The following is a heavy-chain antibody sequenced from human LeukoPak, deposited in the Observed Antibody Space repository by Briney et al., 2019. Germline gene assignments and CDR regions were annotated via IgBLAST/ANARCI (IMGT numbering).Heavy chain of an antibody. CDR3: ATNNPRYSSGWPNFDY. Sequence: SETLSLTCTVSGYSISNGYYWGWIRQPPGKGLEWIGNIYHSGSTYYNPSLKSRVTISVDTSKNQFSLKLSSVTAADTAVYYCATNNPRYSSGWPNFDYWGQGTLVTVSS. CDR2: IYHSGST. D-gene: IGHD6-19*01. J-gene: IGHJ4*02. CDR1: GYSISNGYY. V-gene: IGHV4-38-2*02.